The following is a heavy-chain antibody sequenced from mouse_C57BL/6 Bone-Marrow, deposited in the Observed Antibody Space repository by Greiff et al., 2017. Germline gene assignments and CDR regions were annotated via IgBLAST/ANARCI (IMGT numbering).Heavy chain of an antibody. CDR2: IYPRSGNT. D-gene: IGHD1-1*01. J-gene: IGHJ2*01. Sequence: VHLVESGAELARPGASVKLSCKASGYTFTSYGISWVKQRTGQGLEWIGEIYPRSGNTYYNEKFKGKATLTADKSSSTAYMELRSLTSEDSAVYCCARDYGSSTVFDYWGQGTTLTVSS. CDR3: ARDYGSSTVFDY. V-gene: IGHV1-81*01. CDR1: GYTFTSYG.